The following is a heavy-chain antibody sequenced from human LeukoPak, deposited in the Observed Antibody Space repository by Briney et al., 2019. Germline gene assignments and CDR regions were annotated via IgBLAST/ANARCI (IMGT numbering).Heavy chain of an antibody. V-gene: IGHV1-24*01. CDR3: ARGADKNDAFDI. CDR1: GYTLTELS. CDR2: FDPEDGET. Sequence: ASVKVSCKVSGYTLTELSMHWVRQAPGKGLEWMGGFDPEDGETIYAQKFQGRVTMTEDTSTDTAYMELRSLRSDDTAVYYCARGADKNDAFDIWGQGTMVTVSS. J-gene: IGHJ3*02. D-gene: IGHD6-13*01.